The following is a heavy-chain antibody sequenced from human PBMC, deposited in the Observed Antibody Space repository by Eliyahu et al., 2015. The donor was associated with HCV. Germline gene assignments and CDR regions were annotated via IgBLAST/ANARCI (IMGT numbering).Heavy chain of an antibody. V-gene: IGHV3-30*04. CDR2: ISYDGSNK. J-gene: IGHJ4*02. CDR1: GFTFXSYA. CDR3: ARDLLLYSSYSYFDY. D-gene: IGHD6-6*01. Sequence: QVQLVESGGGVVQPGRSLRLXCXAXGFTFXSYAMHWVRQAPGKGLEWVAVISYDGSNKYYADSVKGRFTISRDNSKNTLYLQMNSLRAEDTAVYYCARDLLLYSSYSYFDYWGQGTLVTVSS.